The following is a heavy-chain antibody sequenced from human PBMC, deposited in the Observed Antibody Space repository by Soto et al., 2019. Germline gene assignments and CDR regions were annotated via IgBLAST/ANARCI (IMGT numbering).Heavy chain of an antibody. CDR3: ARLVVVPAAIKREYYFDY. V-gene: IGHV5-51*01. CDR1: GYSFTSYW. J-gene: IGHJ4*02. Sequence: GESLKISCKGSGYSFTSYWIGWVRQMPGKGLEWMGIIYPGDSDTRYSPSFQGQVTISADKSISTAYLQWSSLKASDTAMYYCARLVVVPAAIKREYYFDYWGQGTLVTVSS. CDR2: IYPGDSDT. D-gene: IGHD2-2*01.